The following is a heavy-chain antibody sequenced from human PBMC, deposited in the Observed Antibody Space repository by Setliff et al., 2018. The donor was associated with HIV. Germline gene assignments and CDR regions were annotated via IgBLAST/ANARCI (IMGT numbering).Heavy chain of an antibody. V-gene: IGHV3-23*01. D-gene: IGHD2-2*03. J-gene: IGHJ4*01. CDR1: EFTLSGYS. CDR3: AKVDNGHCTSASCRDFDY. Sequence: LRLSCAASEFTLSGYSMSWVRQVPGKGLEWVSAIDPSGSRIFYSDSVKGRFTISRDNSKNTLYLQMNSLTAEDTAVYYCAKVDNGHCTSASCRDFDYWG. CDR2: IDPSGSRI.